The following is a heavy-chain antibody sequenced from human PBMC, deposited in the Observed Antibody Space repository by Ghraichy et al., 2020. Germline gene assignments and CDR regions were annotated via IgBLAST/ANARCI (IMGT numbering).Heavy chain of an antibody. J-gene: IGHJ5*02. Sequence: GSLRLSCAAFGFTFSSYDMNWVRQAPGLGLEWISYISSTSSHIYYVHSVKGRFTISRDDGRNSLYLQMNSLRDEDTAVYYCARDSSSRLRTGRPDLWGQGTLVTVSS. CDR1: GFTFSSYD. V-gene: IGHV3-48*02. CDR2: ISSTSSHI. CDR3: ARDSSSRLRTGRPDL. D-gene: IGHD4-17*01.